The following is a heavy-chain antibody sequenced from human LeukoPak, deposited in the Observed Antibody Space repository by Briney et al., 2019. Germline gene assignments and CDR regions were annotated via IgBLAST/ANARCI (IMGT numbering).Heavy chain of an antibody. V-gene: IGHV1-24*01. CDR1: GYSLTELS. CDR3: ATDLYYYASGGAY. D-gene: IGHD3-10*01. Sequence: GASVKVSCKVSGYSLTELSMHWVRQAPGKGLEWLGGFDPEDSETIYAQKFQGRVTMTEDTSTDTAYMELSSLRSEDTAVYYCATDLYYYASGGAYWGQGTLVTVSS. J-gene: IGHJ4*02. CDR2: FDPEDSET.